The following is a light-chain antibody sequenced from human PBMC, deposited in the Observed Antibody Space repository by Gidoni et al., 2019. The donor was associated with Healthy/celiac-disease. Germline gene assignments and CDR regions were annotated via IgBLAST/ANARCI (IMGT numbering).Light chain of an antibody. J-gene: IGLJ3*02. CDR1: NIGSKN. CDR2: RDS. CDR3: QVWDSSFWV. V-gene: IGLV3-9*01. Sequence: SYELTQPLSVSVALGQTARITCGGNNIGSKNVHWYQQKPGQAPVLVIYRDSNRPSGIPERFSGSNSGNTATLTISRAQAGDEADYYCQVWDSSFWVFGGGTKLTAL.